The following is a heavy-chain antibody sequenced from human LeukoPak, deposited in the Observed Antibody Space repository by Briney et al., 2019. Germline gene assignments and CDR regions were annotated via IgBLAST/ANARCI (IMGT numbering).Heavy chain of an antibody. V-gene: IGHV4-39*07. J-gene: IGHJ5*02. D-gene: IGHD4-17*01. Sequence: SETLSLTCTVSGGSISSSSYYWGWIRQPPGKGLEWIGSIYYSGSTYYNPSLKSRVTISVDTSKNQFSLKLSSVTAADTAVYYCARHTVTTENNSFDPWGQGTLVTASS. CDR3: ARHTVTTENNSFDP. CDR2: IYYSGST. CDR1: GGSISSSSYY.